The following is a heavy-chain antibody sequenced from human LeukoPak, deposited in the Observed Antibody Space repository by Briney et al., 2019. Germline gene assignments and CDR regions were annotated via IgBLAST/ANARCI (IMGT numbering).Heavy chain of an antibody. V-gene: IGHV3-9*01. CDR2: ISWNSGSI. CDR3: AKGPYYYDSSGYYSR. CDR1: GFTFDGYG. Sequence: PGRSLRLSCAASGFTFDGYGMHWVRQPPGKGLEWVSGISWNSGSIGYADSVKGRFTISRDNAKNSLYLQMNSLRAEDTALYYCAKGPYYYDSSGYYSRWGQGTLVTVSS. J-gene: IGHJ4*02. D-gene: IGHD3-22*01.